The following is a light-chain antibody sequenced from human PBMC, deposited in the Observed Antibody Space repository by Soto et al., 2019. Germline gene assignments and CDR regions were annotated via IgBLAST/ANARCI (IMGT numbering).Light chain of an antibody. CDR1: QSVTNS. CDR2: DAS. J-gene: IGKJ4*02. V-gene: IGKV3-11*01. CDR3: HQRGAWPLT. Sequence: ITLTQSPGTLSLSPGERATLSCRASQSVTNSLAWFQQKPGQAPRLLIYDASKRPSGVPARFSGSGSGTDFTLTISSLEPEDLAVYYCHQRGAWPLTCGGGTTVEI.